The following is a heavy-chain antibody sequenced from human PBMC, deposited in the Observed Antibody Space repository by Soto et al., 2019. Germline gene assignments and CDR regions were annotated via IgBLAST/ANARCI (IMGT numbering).Heavy chain of an antibody. D-gene: IGHD6-13*01. CDR3: ARTAAAGKYYYGMDV. V-gene: IGHV5-51*01. CDR2: IYPGDSDT. J-gene: IGHJ6*02. CDR1: GYSVTSYW. Sequence: GDSLKISCKGSGYSVTSYWIGWVRQMHGKGLELMGIIYPGDSDTRYSPSFQCQVTISADKSISTAYLQWSSLKASDTAMYYCARTAAAGKYYYGMDVWGQATTVTVSS.